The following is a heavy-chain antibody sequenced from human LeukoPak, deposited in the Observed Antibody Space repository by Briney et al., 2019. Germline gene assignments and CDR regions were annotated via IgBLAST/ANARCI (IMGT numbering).Heavy chain of an antibody. CDR3: ARNVVGATVAFDI. D-gene: IGHD1-26*01. J-gene: IGHJ3*02. CDR2: IYHSGST. Sequence: SETLSLTCAVYGGSFSGYYWSWVRQPPGKGLEWIGEIYHSGSTNYNPSLKSRVTISVDKSKNQFSLKLSSVTAADTAVYYCARNVVGATVAFDIWGQGTMVTVSS. CDR1: GGSFSGYY. V-gene: IGHV4-34*01.